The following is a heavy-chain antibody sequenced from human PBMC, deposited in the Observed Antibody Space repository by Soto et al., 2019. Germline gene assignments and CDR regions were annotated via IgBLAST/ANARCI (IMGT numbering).Heavy chain of an antibody. CDR3: GRCTSTSCHLGSDY. D-gene: IGHD2-2*01. CDR1: GFTFSSYA. J-gene: IGHJ4*02. Sequence: CAASGFTFSSYAMNWVRQAPGKGLEWVALISHDGINKYYADSVRGRFTISRDSSTNTLYLQMNSLRAADTAVYYCGRCTSTSCHLGSDYWGQGTLVTVSS. V-gene: IGHV3-30-3*01. CDR2: ISHDGINK.